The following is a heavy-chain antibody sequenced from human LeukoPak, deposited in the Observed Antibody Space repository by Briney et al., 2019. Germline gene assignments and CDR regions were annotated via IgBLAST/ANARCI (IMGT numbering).Heavy chain of an antibody. CDR1: GFTFSDYY. CDR2: ISSSGSTI. Sequence: PGGSLRLSCAASGFTFSDYYMSWIRQAPGKGLEWVSYISSSGSTIYYADSVKGRFTISRDNAKNSLYLQMNSLRAEDTAVYYCARDLGYDSSGYYYEPIDYWGQGTLVTVSS. D-gene: IGHD3-22*01. J-gene: IGHJ4*02. CDR3: ARDLGYDSSGYYYEPIDY. V-gene: IGHV3-11*01.